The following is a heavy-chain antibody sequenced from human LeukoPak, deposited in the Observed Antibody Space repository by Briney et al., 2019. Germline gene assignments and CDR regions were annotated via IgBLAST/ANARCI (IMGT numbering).Heavy chain of an antibody. V-gene: IGHV4-34*01. Sequence: PSETLSLTCAVYGGSFSGYYWSWIRQPPGKGLEWIGETNHSGSTNYNPSLKSRVTISVDTSKNQFSLKLSSVTAADTAVYYCARYANLEGYSYGPWGQGTLVTVSS. CDR3: ARYANLEGYSYGP. CDR2: TNHSGST. CDR1: GGSFSGYY. J-gene: IGHJ5*02. D-gene: IGHD5-18*01.